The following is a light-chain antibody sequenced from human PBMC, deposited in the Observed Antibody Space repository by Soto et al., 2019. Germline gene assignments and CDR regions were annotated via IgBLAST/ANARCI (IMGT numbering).Light chain of an antibody. Sequence: QSALTQPASVSGSPGQSITISCTGTSSDVGDYNYVSWYQQHPGKAPKLMIYEVSNRPSGVSNRFSDSKSGNTASLTISGLQAEDEADYYCSSYTSSSTPYVFGTGTKLTVL. J-gene: IGLJ1*01. CDR3: SSYTSSSTPYV. V-gene: IGLV2-14*01. CDR2: EVS. CDR1: SSDVGDYNY.